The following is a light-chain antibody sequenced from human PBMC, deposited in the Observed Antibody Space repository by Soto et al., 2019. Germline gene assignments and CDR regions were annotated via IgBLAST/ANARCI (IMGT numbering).Light chain of an antibody. V-gene: IGKV3-15*01. CDR2: GAS. CDR3: QQYNNWPRT. Sequence: EIVLTQSPATLSLSPGERATLSCRASQSVSSNLAWYQQKPGQAPRLLIYGASTRATGIPARFSGNGSGTEFTLTISSLQSEDFAVYYCQQYNNWPRTFGQGTKVDIK. J-gene: IGKJ1*01. CDR1: QSVSSN.